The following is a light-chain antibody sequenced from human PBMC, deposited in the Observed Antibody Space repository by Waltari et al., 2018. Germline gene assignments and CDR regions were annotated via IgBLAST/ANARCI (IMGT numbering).Light chain of an antibody. CDR3: QQFGLIT. V-gene: IGKV3-20*01. J-gene: IGKJ4*01. Sequence: EIVLTQSPGTLSLSTGETATLSCRASQSVSMNYLSWFQQKPGQAPRLLIYGASMRATGIPDRFRGGGSGTDFTLTITRLEPEDFAVYYCQQFGLITFGGGTKVEIK. CDR2: GAS. CDR1: QSVSMNY.